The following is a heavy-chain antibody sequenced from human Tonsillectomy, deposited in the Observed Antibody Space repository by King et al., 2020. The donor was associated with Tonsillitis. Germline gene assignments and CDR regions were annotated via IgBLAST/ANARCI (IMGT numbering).Heavy chain of an antibody. CDR1: GGSISSYY. J-gene: IGHJ2*01. Sequence: QLQGSGPGLVRPSETLSLTCTVSGGSISSYYWSWVRQPPGKGLEWIGFISNIGNTNYNASLKSRATVSVDTAKNQFSLRLSSVTAADTAVYYCARDRPDWGDWYFDLWGRGTLVTVSS. D-gene: IGHD7-27*01. CDR3: ARDRPDWGDWYFDL. CDR2: ISNIGNT. V-gene: IGHV4-59*01.